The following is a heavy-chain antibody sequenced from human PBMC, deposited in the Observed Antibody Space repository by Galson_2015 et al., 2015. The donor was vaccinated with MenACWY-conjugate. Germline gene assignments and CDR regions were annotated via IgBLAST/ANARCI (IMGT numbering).Heavy chain of an antibody. V-gene: IGHV2-70*11. CDR1: GFSLSTPGMC. D-gene: IGHD5-12*01. CDR3: ALTRRYTSYYYYYYIDV. J-gene: IGHJ6*03. CDR2: IDWDDNK. Sequence: PALVKPTQTLTLTCSFSGFSLSTPGMCVSWIRQPPGKALEWLSRIDWDDNKYYSSSLKTRLTISKDTSKNQVVFTMTNLDPVDTGTYYCALTRRYTSYYYYYYIDV.